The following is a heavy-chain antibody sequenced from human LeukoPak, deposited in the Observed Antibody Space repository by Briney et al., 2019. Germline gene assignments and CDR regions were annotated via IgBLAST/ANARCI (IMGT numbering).Heavy chain of an antibody. Sequence: SETLFLTCTVSGGSISTHNWNWIRQTPGKGLEWIGYVYYNGGTRSNPSLRTRLTISVDTSKTQFSLSLRSVTAADTAVYFCARDGYNFGYFDYWGQGILVTVSS. CDR2: VYYNGGT. V-gene: IGHV4-59*11. D-gene: IGHD5-24*01. CDR3: ARDGYNFGYFDY. CDR1: GGSISTHN. J-gene: IGHJ4*02.